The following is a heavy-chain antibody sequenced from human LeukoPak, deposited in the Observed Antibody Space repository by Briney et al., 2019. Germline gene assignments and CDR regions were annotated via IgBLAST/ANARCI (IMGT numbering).Heavy chain of an antibody. V-gene: IGHV4-34*01. CDR2: IHYSGSA. CDR3: ARAGSSPSEAYYYYMDV. CDR1: GGSFSGYY. D-gene: IGHD6-6*01. Sequence: SETLSLTCAVYGGSFSGYYWSWLRQPPGKGLEWIGKIHYSGSANYNPSLRGRVTISVDTSKNQFSLNMNSVTAADTATYYCARAGSSPSEAYYYYMDVWGKGTTVTVSS. J-gene: IGHJ6*03.